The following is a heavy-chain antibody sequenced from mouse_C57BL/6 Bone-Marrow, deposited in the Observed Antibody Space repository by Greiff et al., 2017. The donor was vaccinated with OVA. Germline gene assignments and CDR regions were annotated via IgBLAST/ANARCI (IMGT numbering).Heavy chain of an antibody. CDR1: GFTFTDYY. CDR3: ARYGKCQSCFDY. J-gene: IGHJ2*01. CDR2: IRNKANGYTT. Sequence: EVMLVESGGGLVQPGGSLSLSCAASGFTFTDYYMSWVRQPPGKALEWLGFIRNKANGYTTEYSASVKGRFTISRDNSQSILYLQMKALRAEDSATYYCARYGKCQSCFDYWGQGTTLTVSS. V-gene: IGHV7-3*01.